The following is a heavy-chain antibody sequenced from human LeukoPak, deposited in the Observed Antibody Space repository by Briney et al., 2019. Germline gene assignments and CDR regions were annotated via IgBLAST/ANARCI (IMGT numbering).Heavy chain of an antibody. CDR2: IYWDDDK. D-gene: IGHD6-13*01. CDR3: ARHSTSWYWFDP. J-gene: IGHJ5*02. V-gene: IGHV2-5*02. CDR1: GFSLSTSGVG. Sequence: SGPTLENPTQTLTLNCTFSGFSLSTSGVGVGWIRQPPGKALEWLALIYWDDDKRYSPSLKSRLTITKDTSKNQVVLTMTNMDPVDTATYYCARHSTSWYWFDPWGQGTQVTVSS.